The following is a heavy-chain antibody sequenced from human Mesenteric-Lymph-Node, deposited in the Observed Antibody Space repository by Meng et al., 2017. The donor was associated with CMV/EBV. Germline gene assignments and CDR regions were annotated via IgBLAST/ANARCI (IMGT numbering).Heavy chain of an antibody. CDR2: INESGGT. D-gene: IGHD3-9*01. CDR3: ASWRYYDTLTGSWDFYFNY. CDR1: SFRSYY. Sequence: SFRSYYWSWIRQSPGKGLEWIGEINESGGTGYNPSLKSRVTISVDTSKNQFSLKLSSVTAADTAVYYCASWRYYDTLTGSWDFYFNYWGQGTLVTVSS. J-gene: IGHJ4*02. V-gene: IGHV4-34*01.